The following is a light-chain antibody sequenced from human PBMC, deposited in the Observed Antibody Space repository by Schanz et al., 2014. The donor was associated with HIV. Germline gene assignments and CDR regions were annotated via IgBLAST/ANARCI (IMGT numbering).Light chain of an antibody. J-gene: IGKJ2*01. CDR3: QQCVTYPYT. Sequence: DIQMTQSPPTLSASVGDRVTITCRASQTIGRLLAWYQQKPGRAPKLLIYQASILETGVPSRFSGSGSGTSFTLTITSLQPDDFATYYCQQCVTYPYTFGQGTKLDIK. CDR1: QTIGRL. V-gene: IGKV1-5*03. CDR2: QAS.